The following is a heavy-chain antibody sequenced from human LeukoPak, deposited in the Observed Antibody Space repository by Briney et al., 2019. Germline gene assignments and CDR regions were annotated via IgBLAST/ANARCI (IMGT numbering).Heavy chain of an antibody. V-gene: IGHV3-30*03. CDR1: GFPFSSYG. D-gene: IGHD6-19*01. CDR2: ISYDGSNK. CDR3: ARAVADAIDY. Sequence: GSLRLSCAASGFPFSSYGMHRVRQAPGKGLEWVAVISYDGSNKYYADSVKGRFTISRDNSKNTLYLQMNSLRAEDTAVYYCARAVADAIDYWGQGTLVTVSS. J-gene: IGHJ4*02.